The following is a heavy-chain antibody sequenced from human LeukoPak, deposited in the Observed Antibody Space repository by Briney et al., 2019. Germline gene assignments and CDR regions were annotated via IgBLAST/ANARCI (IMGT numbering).Heavy chain of an antibody. CDR1: GFTFSSYE. D-gene: IGHD6-13*01. Sequence: GGSLRLSCAASGFTFSSYEMNWVRQAPGKGLEWVSYISRSGSIIYYADSVKGRFTISRDNAKNSLYLQMNSLRAEDTAVYYCARGIAAAGHYYYMDVWGKGTTVTVSS. CDR2: ISRSGSII. CDR3: ARGIAAAGHYYYMDV. V-gene: IGHV3-48*03. J-gene: IGHJ6*03.